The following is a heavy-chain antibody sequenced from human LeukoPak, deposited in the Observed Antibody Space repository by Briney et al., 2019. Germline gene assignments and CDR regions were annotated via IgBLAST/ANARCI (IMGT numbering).Heavy chain of an antibody. CDR3: ARHSSNWYFAFDI. J-gene: IGHJ3*02. CDR1: GFTVSSNY. D-gene: IGHD6-13*01. V-gene: IGHV3-53*01. Sequence: GGSLRLSCAASGFTVSSNYMSWVRQAPGKGLDWFSVIYSGGSTYYADSVKGRFTISRDNSKNTLHLQMNSLRAEDTAVYYCARHSSNWYFAFDIWGQGTMVTVSS. CDR2: IYSGGST.